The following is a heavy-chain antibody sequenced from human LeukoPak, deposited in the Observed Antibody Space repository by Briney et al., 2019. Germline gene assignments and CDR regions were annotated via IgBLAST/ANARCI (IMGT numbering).Heavy chain of an antibody. CDR1: GYTFTTYG. D-gene: IGHD3-9*01. Sequence: ASVKVSCKASGYTFTTYGINWVRQAPGQGLEWMGWINPNSGGTNYAQKFQGRVTMTRDTSISTAYMELSRLRSDDTAVYYCAREMTYYDILTGGGWFDPWGQGTLVTVSS. V-gene: IGHV1-2*02. CDR2: INPNSGGT. CDR3: AREMTYYDILTGGGWFDP. J-gene: IGHJ5*02.